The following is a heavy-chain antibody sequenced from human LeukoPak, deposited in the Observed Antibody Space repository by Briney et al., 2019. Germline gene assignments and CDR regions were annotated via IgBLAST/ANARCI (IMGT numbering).Heavy chain of an antibody. D-gene: IGHD6-6*01. V-gene: IGHV7-4-1*02. CDR3: ARGGDDSSSSGDFDY. Sequence: ASVKVSCKASGYTFTSYAMNWGRQAAGQGGEGMGWSNTNTGTPMYAQGFTGRFVFSSDTSVSTAYLQISSLKAEDTAVYYCARGGDDSSSSGDFDYWGQGTLVTVSS. CDR2: SNTNTGTP. J-gene: IGHJ4*02. CDR1: GYTFTSYA.